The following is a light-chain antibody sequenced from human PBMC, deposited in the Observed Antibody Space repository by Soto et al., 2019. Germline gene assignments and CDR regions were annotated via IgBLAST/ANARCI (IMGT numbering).Light chain of an antibody. V-gene: IGKV3-20*01. CDR3: QQYGSTPYT. J-gene: IGKJ2*01. Sequence: EIVLTQSPGTLSLSPGERATLSCRASQSVSSSYLAWYQQKPGQAPMLLIYGASSMATGIPDRFSGSGSGTDFTLTISRLDPEDFAVYYCQQYGSTPYTFGQGTKLEIK. CDR2: GAS. CDR1: QSVSSSY.